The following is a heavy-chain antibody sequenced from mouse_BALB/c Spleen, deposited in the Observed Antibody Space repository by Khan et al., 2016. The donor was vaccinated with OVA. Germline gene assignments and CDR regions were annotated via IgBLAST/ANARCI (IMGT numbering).Heavy chain of an antibody. CDR2: ISYSGST. CDR1: GYSITSGYG. V-gene: IGHV3-2*02. J-gene: IGHJ2*01. Sequence: EVQLQESGPGLVKPSQSLSLTCTVTGYSITSGYGWNWIRQLPGNKLEWMGYISYSGSTNYNPFLKSRISITRDTSKNQFFLQLNSVTTEDTATHYGDRTAKIKCWSQGTTLTVSS. CDR3: DRTAKIKC. D-gene: IGHD1-2*01.